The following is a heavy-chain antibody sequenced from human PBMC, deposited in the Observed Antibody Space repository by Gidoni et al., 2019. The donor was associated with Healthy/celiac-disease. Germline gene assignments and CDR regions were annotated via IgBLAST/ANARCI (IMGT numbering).Heavy chain of an antibody. CDR2: IYTSGST. D-gene: IGHD1-26*01. Sequence: QVQLQESGPGLVKPSETLSLTCTVSGGSISSYYWSWIRQPAGKGLEWIGRIYTSGSTNYNPSLKSRVTMSVDTSKNQFSLKLSSVTAADTAVYYCARAGLMGVHPLDAFDIWGQGTMVTVSS. CDR3: ARAGLMGVHPLDAFDI. V-gene: IGHV4-4*07. J-gene: IGHJ3*02. CDR1: GGSISSYY.